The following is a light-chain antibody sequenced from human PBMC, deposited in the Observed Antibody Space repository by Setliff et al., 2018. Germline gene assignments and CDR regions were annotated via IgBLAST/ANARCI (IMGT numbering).Light chain of an antibody. J-gene: IGLJ1*01. V-gene: IGLV2-14*01. CDR2: EVT. CDR3: SAYTSSSTYV. Sequence: SALAQPASVSGSPGQSITISCSGTIGDVGAYDFVSWYQHHPGKAPKLVIYEVTNRPSGISNRFSGSKSGNSASLIISGLQAEDEADYYCSAYTSSSTYVFGTGTKATVL. CDR1: IGDVGAYDF.